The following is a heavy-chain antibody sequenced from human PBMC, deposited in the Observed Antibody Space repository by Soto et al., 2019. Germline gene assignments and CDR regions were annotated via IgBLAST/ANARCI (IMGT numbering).Heavy chain of an antibody. V-gene: IGHV3-23*01. CDR3: AKGSGWFGELFSGMDV. CDR2: LSGSGGTT. D-gene: IGHD3-10*01. CDR1: GFTFNTYA. Sequence: EVQLLESGGGLVQPGGSLRLSCAASGFTFNTYAMTWVRQAPGKGLEWLSALSGSGGTTYYADSVKGRFTISRDNSRNTLYLQMNSLRVEDTAVYYCAKGSGWFGELFSGMDVWGQGTTVTVSS. J-gene: IGHJ6*02.